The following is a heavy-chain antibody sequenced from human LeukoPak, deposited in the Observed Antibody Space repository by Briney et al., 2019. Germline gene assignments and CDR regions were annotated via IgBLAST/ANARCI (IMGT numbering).Heavy chain of an antibody. Sequence: GGSLRLSCAASLFTFSTYGMHWVRQIPGKGPVCVSRTNEDGSITDYADSVQGRLTISREKRQNTLYLQRNSLRVEERASYYCARDLGGVGSDWGQGNLVTVSS. CDR2: TNEDGSIT. CDR3: ARDLGGVGSD. CDR1: LFTFSTYG. D-gene: IGHD1-26*01. J-gene: IGHJ4*02. V-gene: IGHV3-74*01.